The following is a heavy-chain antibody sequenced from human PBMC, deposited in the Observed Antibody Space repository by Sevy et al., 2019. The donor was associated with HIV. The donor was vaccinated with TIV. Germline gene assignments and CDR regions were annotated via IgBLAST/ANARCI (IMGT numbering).Heavy chain of an antibody. CDR1: GYSFSIYW. Sequence: GESLKISCEGSGYSFSIYWIAWVRQMPGKGLEWMGIIHPGDSNIKDSPSFEGQVTISADKSISTAYLQWSSLRASDTAMYYCARLAAVAGTFDFWGQGTLVTVSS. J-gene: IGHJ4*02. CDR2: IHPGDSNI. V-gene: IGHV5-51*01. D-gene: IGHD6-19*01. CDR3: ARLAAVAGTFDF.